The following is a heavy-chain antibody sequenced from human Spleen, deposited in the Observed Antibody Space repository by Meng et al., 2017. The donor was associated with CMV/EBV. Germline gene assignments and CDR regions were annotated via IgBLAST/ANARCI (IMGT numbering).Heavy chain of an antibody. D-gene: IGHD2-2*01. V-gene: IGHV1-18*01. CDR2: ISGYNGNT. J-gene: IGHJ6*02. CDR1: GYTFFIYG. CDR3: ARGGLYCSSTSCYPLGSYEYNGMDV. Sequence: ASVKVSCEASGYTFFIYGVSWVRQAPGQGLEWMGWISGYNGNTNYAQKFQDRVTMTADTSASSVYLEVRSLRSDDTAVYYCARGGLYCSSTSCYPLGSYEYNGMDVWGQGTTVTVSS.